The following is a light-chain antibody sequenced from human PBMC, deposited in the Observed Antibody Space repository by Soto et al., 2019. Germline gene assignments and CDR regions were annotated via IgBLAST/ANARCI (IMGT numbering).Light chain of an antibody. Sequence: QSVLAQPPSVSGTPGQMVTISCSGSSSNIGSNILNWYQQLPGTAPKLLIYRSNQRPSGVPDRFSGSKSGTSASLAISGLQSEDEADYYCAAWDDSLNGRVFGTGTKVTVL. V-gene: IGLV1-44*01. CDR1: SSNIGSNI. CDR2: RSN. CDR3: AAWDDSLNGRV. J-gene: IGLJ1*01.